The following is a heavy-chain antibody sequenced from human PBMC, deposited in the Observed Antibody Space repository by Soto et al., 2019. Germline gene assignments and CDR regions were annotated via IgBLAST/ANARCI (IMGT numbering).Heavy chain of an antibody. CDR2: INHSGST. D-gene: IGHD2-8*01. CDR3: ARGPPSRIVYAPTRREFDY. Sequence: QVQLQQWGAGLLKPSETLSLTCAVYGGSFSGYYWSWIRQPPGKGLEWIGEINHSGSTNYNPSLRSRVTMSVDTSKNQFSLKLSSVTAADTAVYYCARGPPSRIVYAPTRREFDYWGQGTLVTVSS. V-gene: IGHV4-34*01. J-gene: IGHJ4*02. CDR1: GGSFSGYY.